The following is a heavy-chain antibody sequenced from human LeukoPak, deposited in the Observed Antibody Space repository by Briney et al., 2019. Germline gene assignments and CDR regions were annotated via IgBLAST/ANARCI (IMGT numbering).Heavy chain of an antibody. CDR1: GYSISSGYY. V-gene: IGHV4-38-2*02. Sequence: PSETLSLTCTVSGYSISSGYYWGWIRQTPGKGLEWIGYIYHGGRTDYNPSLKSRVTISVDTSKNQFSLKLSSVTAADTAVYFCARGFRGPNFDRWGQGTLVTVSS. D-gene: IGHD3-10*01. J-gene: IGHJ4*02. CDR2: IYHGGRT. CDR3: ARGFRGPNFDR.